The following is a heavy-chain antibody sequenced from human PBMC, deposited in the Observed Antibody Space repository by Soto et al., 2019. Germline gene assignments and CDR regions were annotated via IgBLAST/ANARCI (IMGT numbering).Heavy chain of an antibody. J-gene: IGHJ4*02. CDR1: GASISSGDYY. Sequence: QVQLQESGPGLVKPSQTLSLTCTVSGASISSGDYYWSWIRQSPGKGLEWIGYIYHNGSTYYNPSLKSRVTMSVDTSKNQFSLKLNSVTAADTAVYYCSVQQLEYRAYDYWGQGTLVTVSS. CDR2: IYHNGST. D-gene: IGHD6-13*01. CDR3: SVQQLEYRAYDY. V-gene: IGHV4-30-4*01.